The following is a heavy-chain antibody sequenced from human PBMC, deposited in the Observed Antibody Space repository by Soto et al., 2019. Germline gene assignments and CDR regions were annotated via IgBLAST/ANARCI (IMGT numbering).Heavy chain of an antibody. J-gene: IGHJ4*02. V-gene: IGHV4-30-4*01. CDR1: GGSIRSEDYY. CDR2: ISYSGST. CDR3: ARVRIEGSTNFES. D-gene: IGHD1-26*01. Sequence: QVQLQESGPGLVKPSQTLSLTCTVSGGSIRSEDYYWSWIRQPPGKGLEWIGYISYSGSTAYKSYVRNRVIISVDTSKNQVSLKQNSASAEETGVYYCARVRIEGSTNFESWGQGTLVTVSS.